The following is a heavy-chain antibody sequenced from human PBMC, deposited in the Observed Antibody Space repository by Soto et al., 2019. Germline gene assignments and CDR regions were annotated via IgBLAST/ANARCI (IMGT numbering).Heavy chain of an antibody. V-gene: IGHV1-3*01. CDR1: GYTFTSYA. J-gene: IGHJ4*02. D-gene: IGHD3-3*01. CDR3: ARGISSYYDFWSGSQPLDY. Sequence: ASVKVSCKASGYTFTSYAMHWVRQAPGQRPEWMGWINAGNGNTKYSQKFQGRVTITRDTSASTAYMELSSLRSEDTAVYYCARGISSYYDFWSGSQPLDYWGQGTLVTVS. CDR2: INAGNGNT.